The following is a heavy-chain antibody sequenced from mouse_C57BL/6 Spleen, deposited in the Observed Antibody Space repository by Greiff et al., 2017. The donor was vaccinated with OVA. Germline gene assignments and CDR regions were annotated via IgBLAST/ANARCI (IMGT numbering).Heavy chain of an antibody. Sequence: QVQLQQPGAELVMPGASVKLSCKASGYTFTSYWMHWVKQRPGQGLEWTGEIDPSDSYTNYNQKFKGKSTLTVDKSSSTAYMQLSSLTSEDSAVYYCALYYDYDTWFAYWGQGTLVTVSA. CDR2: IDPSDSYT. J-gene: IGHJ3*01. D-gene: IGHD2-4*01. CDR3: ALYYDYDTWFAY. CDR1: GYTFTSYW. V-gene: IGHV1-69*01.